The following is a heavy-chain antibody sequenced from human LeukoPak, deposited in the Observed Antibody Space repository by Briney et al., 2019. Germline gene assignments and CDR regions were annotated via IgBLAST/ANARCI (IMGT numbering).Heavy chain of an antibody. Sequence: GGSQRLSCAASGFTFSSYAMSWVRQAPGKGLEWVSAISYSGDSTYYTDSVKGRFTISRDNSKNTLYLQMNSLRAEDTAVYHCAKTRTMSVYSGLDVWGQGTTVTASS. CDR1: GFTFSSYA. J-gene: IGHJ6*02. CDR2: ISYSGDST. V-gene: IGHV3-23*01. D-gene: IGHD1-7*01. CDR3: AKTRTMSVYSGLDV.